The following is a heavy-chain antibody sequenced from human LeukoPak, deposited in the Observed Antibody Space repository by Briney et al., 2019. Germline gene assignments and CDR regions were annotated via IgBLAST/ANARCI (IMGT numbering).Heavy chain of an antibody. Sequence: SVKLSCKASGYTLTCYYMHWVRQAPGQGREWMWWINPNSGGTNYAQKFQGRVTMTRDTCISTAYMELSRLRSDDTAVYYCARGPNSSSWSAYYYYGMDVWGQGTTVTVSS. CDR3: ARGPNSSSWSAYYYYGMDV. D-gene: IGHD6-13*01. J-gene: IGHJ6*02. CDR1: GYTLTCYY. V-gene: IGHV1-2*02. CDR2: INPNSGGT.